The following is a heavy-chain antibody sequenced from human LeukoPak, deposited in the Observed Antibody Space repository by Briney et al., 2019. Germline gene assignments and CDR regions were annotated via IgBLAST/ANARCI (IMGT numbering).Heavy chain of an antibody. CDR2: ITGSESST. CDR1: GFTFGSYA. Sequence: TGGSLRLSCAASGFTFGSYAMTWVRQAPGKGLEWVSVITGSESSTYYADSVRGRFTISRDNPKNTLYLQMNSLRADDTAVYYCAKGGGQLRGYYFFDYWGQGTLVTVSS. J-gene: IGHJ4*02. D-gene: IGHD3-22*01. V-gene: IGHV3-23*01. CDR3: AKGGGQLRGYYFFDY.